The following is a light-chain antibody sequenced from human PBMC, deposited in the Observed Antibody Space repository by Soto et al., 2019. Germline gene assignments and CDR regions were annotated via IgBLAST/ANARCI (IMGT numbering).Light chain of an antibody. Sequence: EIVLTQSPGTLSLSPGERATLSCRASQSVSSSYLAWYQQKPGQAPRVXIYGASSRATGIPARFSGSGSGTEFTLTISRLEPEDFEVYFCQQYSTLPHTFGQGTKVDIK. CDR1: QSVSSSY. CDR3: QQYSTLPHT. V-gene: IGKV3-20*01. J-gene: IGKJ2*01. CDR2: GAS.